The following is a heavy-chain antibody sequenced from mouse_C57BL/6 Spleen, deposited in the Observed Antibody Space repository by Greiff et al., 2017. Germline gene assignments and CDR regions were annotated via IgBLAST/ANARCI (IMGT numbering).Heavy chain of an antibody. CDR1: GYTFTDYN. J-gene: IGHJ3*01. V-gene: IGHV1-18*01. CDR2: INPNNGGT. CDR3: ARVELFAY. Sequence: VQLQQSGPELVKPGASVKLPCKASGYTFTDYNMDWVKQSHGKSLEWIGDINPNNGGTIYNQKFKGKATLTVDKSSSTAYMELRSLTSEDTAVYYCARVELFAYWGQGTLVTVSA.